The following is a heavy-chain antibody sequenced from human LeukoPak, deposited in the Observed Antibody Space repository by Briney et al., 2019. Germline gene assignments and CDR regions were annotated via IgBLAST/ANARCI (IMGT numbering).Heavy chain of an antibody. V-gene: IGHV4-59*10. CDR1: GGSFSGYY. CDR2: IYTSGST. CDR3: ARVGYYDFWSGYSNPYYYYYMDV. Sequence: SETLSLTCAVYGGSFSGYYWSWIRQPAGKGLEWIGRIYTSGSTNYNPSLKSRVTMSVDTSKNQFSLKLSSVTAADTAVYYCARVGYYDFWSGYSNPYYYYYMDVWGKGTTVTVSS. D-gene: IGHD3-3*01. J-gene: IGHJ6*03.